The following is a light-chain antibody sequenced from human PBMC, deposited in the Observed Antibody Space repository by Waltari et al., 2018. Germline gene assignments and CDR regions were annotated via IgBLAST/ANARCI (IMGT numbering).Light chain of an antibody. CDR3: QQCNTLPFA. CDR1: QSISAW. Sequence: DIQMTQSPSSVSASVGDTVTITFRASQSISAWLAWYQQKPGKAPKLLISAAFNLQSGVPSRFSGSRSGTDFSLTISSLQPEDFATYYCQQCNTLPFAFGGGTTVEIK. J-gene: IGKJ4*01. V-gene: IGKV1D-12*01. CDR2: AAF.